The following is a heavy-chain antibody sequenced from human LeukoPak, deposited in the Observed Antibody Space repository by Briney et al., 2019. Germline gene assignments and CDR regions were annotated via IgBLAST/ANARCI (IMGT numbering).Heavy chain of an antibody. V-gene: IGHV3-11*01. J-gene: IGHJ4*02. CDR1: GFSFSDYY. Sequence: GGSLRLSCAASGFSFSDYYMSWFRQAPGKGLEWISYISSSGGTTHYADSVRGRLTISRDNAKNPLYLQIHSLRAEDTAVYYCGRPLRSGYYLAFEYWGQGTLVTVSS. D-gene: IGHD3-22*01. CDR2: ISSSGGTT. CDR3: GRPLRSGYYLAFEY.